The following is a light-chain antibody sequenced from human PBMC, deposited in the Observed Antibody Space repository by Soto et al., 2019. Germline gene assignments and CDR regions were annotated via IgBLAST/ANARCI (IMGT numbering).Light chain of an antibody. CDR3: QQYNTYWT. Sequence: DIPMTQSPSTLSASVGDRVTITCRASQNIIRWLAWYQQKPGKAPKLLIYDASNLESGVPSRFSDSGSGTEFTLTISSLQPDDFATYYCQQYNTYWTFGPGTKVDIK. CDR1: QNIIRW. V-gene: IGKV1-5*01. J-gene: IGKJ3*01. CDR2: DAS.